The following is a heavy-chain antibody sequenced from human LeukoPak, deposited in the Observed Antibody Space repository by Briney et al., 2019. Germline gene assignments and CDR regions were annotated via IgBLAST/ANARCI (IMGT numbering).Heavy chain of an antibody. CDR2: FDPEDGET. CDR1: GYTLTELS. D-gene: IGHD6-13*01. J-gene: IGHJ1*01. Sequence: ASVKVSCKVSGYTLTELSMHWVRQAPGKGLEWMGGFDPEDGETIYAQKFQGRVTMTEDTSTDTAYMELSSLRSEDTAVYYCATDFPLAAAITYAEYFQRWGQGTLVTVSS. V-gene: IGHV1-24*01. CDR3: ATDFPLAAAITYAEYFQR.